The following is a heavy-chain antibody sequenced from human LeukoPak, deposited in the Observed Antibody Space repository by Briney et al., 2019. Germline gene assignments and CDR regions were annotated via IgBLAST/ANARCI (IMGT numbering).Heavy chain of an antibody. CDR3: ARDGSSYYYYYYMDV. J-gene: IGHJ6*03. CDR1: GFNFNDYS. Sequence: GGSLRLSCTASGFNFNDYSMSWVRQAPGKGLEWVSYISTSSKTNYYADSVKGRFTISRDNAKNSLYLQMNSLRAEDTTVYYCARDGSSYYYYYYMDVWGKGTTVTVSS. CDR2: ISTSSKTN. V-gene: IGHV3-48*04. D-gene: IGHD6-6*01.